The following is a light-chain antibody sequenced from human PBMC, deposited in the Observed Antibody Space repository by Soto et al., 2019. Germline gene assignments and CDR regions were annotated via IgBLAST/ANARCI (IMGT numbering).Light chain of an antibody. CDR2: DVS. V-gene: IGLV2-11*01. CDR3: CSYAGSSWV. CDR1: SSDVGGYNY. Sequence: QSVLTQPRSVSRSPGQSVTISCTGTSSDVGGYNYVSWYQQDPGKAPKLMIYDVSKRPSGVPDRFSGSKSGNTASLTISGLQAEDETDYYCCSYAGSSWVFGGGTKVTVL. J-gene: IGLJ3*02.